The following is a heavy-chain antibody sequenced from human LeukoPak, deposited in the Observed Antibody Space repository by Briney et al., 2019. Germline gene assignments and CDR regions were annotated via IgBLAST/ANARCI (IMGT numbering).Heavy chain of an antibody. D-gene: IGHD2-2*01. CDR3: TRFLGYCSSTSCSNWFDP. V-gene: IGHV3-73*01. CDR2: IRSKANSYAT. Sequence: GSLKLSCAASGFTFSDSTMHWVRQASGKGLEWVGRIRSKANSYATAYAASVKGRFTISRDDSKNTAYLQMNSLKTEDTAVYYCTRFLGYCSSTSCSNWFDPWGQGTLVTVSS. J-gene: IGHJ5*02. CDR1: GFTFSDST.